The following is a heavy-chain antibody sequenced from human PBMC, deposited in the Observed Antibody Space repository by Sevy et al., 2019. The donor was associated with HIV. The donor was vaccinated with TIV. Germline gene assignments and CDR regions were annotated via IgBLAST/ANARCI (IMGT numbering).Heavy chain of an antibody. Sequence: SETLSLTCAVYGGSFSGYYWSWIRQPPGKGLEWIGEINHSGSTNYNPSLKSRVTISVDTSKNQFSPKLSSVTAADTAVYYCARGQLGYCSSTSCYEGDYWGQGTLVTVSS. D-gene: IGHD2-2*01. J-gene: IGHJ4*02. CDR1: GGSFSGYY. V-gene: IGHV4-34*01. CDR3: ARGQLGYCSSTSCYEGDY. CDR2: INHSGST.